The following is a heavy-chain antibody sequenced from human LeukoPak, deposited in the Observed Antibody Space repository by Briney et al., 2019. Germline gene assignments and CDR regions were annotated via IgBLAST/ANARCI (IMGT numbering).Heavy chain of an antibody. J-gene: IGHJ4*02. CDR2: ISDDGSKK. CDR1: GFTFSSCA. V-gene: IGHV3-30-3*01. Sequence: PGGSLRLPCAASGFTFSSCAMYWVRQAPGKGLEWVALISDDGSKKYYIDSVGRFTISRDNSKNTVYLQMDSLRVEDTAMYYCAREKCSGGTCYSTVDYWGQGTLVTVSS. CDR3: AREKCSGGTCYSTVDY. D-gene: IGHD2-15*01.